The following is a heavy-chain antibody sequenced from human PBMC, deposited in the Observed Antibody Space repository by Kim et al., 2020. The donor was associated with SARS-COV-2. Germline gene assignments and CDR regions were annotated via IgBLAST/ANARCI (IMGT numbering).Heavy chain of an antibody. D-gene: IGHD3-10*01. CDR2: IIPIFGTT. V-gene: IGHV1-69*13. CDR3: STEKHYYPSETSHFDS. CDR1: GGTFSRYT. Sequence: SVKVSCKASGGTFSRYTISWVRQAPGQGLEWMGGIIPIFGTTNYAQKFQGRVTITANESPNTADMNLSRLRSEDTALYYCSTEKHYYPSETSHFDSWGQ. J-gene: IGHJ4*02.